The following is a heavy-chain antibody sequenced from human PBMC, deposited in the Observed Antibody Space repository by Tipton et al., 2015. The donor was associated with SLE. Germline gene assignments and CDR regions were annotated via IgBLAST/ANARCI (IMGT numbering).Heavy chain of an antibody. J-gene: IGHJ6*02. CDR1: GFTFSSYA. CDR3: ARDFTEYYYGMDV. CDR2: ISSSSSYI. Sequence: SLRLSCAASGFTFSSYAMSWVRQAPGKGLEWVSSISSSSSYIYYADSVKGRFTISRDNAKNSLYLQMNSLRAEDTAVYYCARDFTEYYYGMDVWGQGTTVTVSS. V-gene: IGHV3-21*03.